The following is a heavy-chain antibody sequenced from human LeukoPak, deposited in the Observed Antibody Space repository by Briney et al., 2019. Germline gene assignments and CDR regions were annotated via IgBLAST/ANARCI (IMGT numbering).Heavy chain of an antibody. D-gene: IGHD6-19*01. CDR2: ISGSGGST. CDR3: AKDASSGSQWRDYYYYYGMDV. V-gene: IGHV3-23*01. J-gene: IGHJ6*02. CDR1: GFTFSSYA. Sequence: GGSLRLSCAASGFTFSSYAMSWARQAPGKGLEWVSAISGSGGSTYYADSVKGRFTISRDNSKNTLYLQMNSLRAEDTAVYYCAKDASSGSQWRDYYYYYGMDVWGQGTTVTVSS.